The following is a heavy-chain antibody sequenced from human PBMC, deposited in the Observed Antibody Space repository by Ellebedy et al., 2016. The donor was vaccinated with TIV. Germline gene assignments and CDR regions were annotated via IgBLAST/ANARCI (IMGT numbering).Heavy chain of an antibody. CDR1: GFSFSSYA. J-gene: IGHJ4*02. D-gene: IGHD5-18*01. V-gene: IGHV3-64D*09. CDR2: INSDGGSP. CDR3: VKWGYKYGFGDY. Sequence: PGGSLRLSCSASGFSFSSYAMYWIRQAPGKGLEYVSAINSDGGSPFHADSVKGRFTISRDNSKSTLYLQMSSLRPEDTAVYYCVKWGYKYGFGDYWGQGTLVTVSS.